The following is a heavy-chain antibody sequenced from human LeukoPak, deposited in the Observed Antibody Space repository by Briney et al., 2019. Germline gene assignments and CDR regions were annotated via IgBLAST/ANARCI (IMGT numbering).Heavy chain of an antibody. CDR1: GGSISSSSYY. J-gene: IGHJ4*02. Sequence: SETLSLTCTVSGGSISSSSYYWGWIRQPPGNGLEWIGSIYYSGSTYYNPSLKSRVTISVDTSKNQFSLKLSSVTAADTAVYYCARVNWNEGVYYFDYWGQGTLVTVSS. CDR3: ARVNWNEGVYYFDY. V-gene: IGHV4-39*07. CDR2: IYYSGST. D-gene: IGHD1-20*01.